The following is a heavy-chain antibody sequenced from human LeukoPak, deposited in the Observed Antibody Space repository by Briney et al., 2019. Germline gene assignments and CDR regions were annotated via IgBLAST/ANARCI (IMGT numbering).Heavy chain of an antibody. CDR1: GFTFSRSA. Sequence: GGSLRLSCAASGFTFSRSALHWVRQASGKGLEWVGRIRSTANGYATAYAASVKGRFTISSDDSSNTAYLQMDSLKTEDTAVYYCTGNYYGSGSYADFDYWGQGTLVTVSS. J-gene: IGHJ4*02. D-gene: IGHD3-10*01. CDR3: TGNYYGSGSYADFDY. CDR2: IRSTANGYAT. V-gene: IGHV3-73*01.